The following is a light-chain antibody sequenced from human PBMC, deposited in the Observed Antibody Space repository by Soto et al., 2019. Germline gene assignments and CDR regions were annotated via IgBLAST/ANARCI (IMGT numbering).Light chain of an antibody. CDR2: AAS. V-gene: IGKV3-20*01. Sequence: EIVLTQSPGTLSLSPGESATLSCRASQSLNSNFLAWYQQKPGQAPRLLVYAASSRATGIPDRFSGSASGTVFTLTISRLEPEDFAVCYCQQYDTSPPRYTFGQGTKLEIK. CDR1: QSLNSNF. CDR3: QQYDTSPPRYT. J-gene: IGKJ2*01.